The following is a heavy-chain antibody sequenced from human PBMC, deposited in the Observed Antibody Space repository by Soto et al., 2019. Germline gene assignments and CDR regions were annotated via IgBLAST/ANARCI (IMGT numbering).Heavy chain of an antibody. V-gene: IGHV1-3*01. J-gene: IGHJ5*02. D-gene: IGHD6-19*01. Sequence: QVQLVQSGAEVKKPGASVKVSCKASGYTFSNYGIHWVRQAPGQRLEWMGWINAGNGNTQYSQKFQGSVTISRDTSATAAYTELSSLRSEDTAVYYCARDRNSGVLDWYDPWGQGTLVTVSS. CDR2: INAGNGNT. CDR3: ARDRNSGVLDWYDP. CDR1: GYTFSNYG.